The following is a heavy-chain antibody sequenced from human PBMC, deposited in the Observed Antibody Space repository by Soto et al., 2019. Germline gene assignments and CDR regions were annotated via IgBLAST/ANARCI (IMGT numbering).Heavy chain of an antibody. V-gene: IGHV4-61*01. CDR1: GGSVSSGSYY. CDR2: IYYSGST. Sequence: QVQLQESGPGLVKPSETLSLTCTVSGGSVSSGSYYWSWIRQPPGKGLEWIGYIYYSGSTNYNPSLKSRIPVSVDTSKNQLSLKLSSVTAADSAVYYCASLSHYDFWSGYYTPYGMDVWGQGTTVTVSS. CDR3: ASLSHYDFWSGYYTPYGMDV. J-gene: IGHJ6*02. D-gene: IGHD3-3*01.